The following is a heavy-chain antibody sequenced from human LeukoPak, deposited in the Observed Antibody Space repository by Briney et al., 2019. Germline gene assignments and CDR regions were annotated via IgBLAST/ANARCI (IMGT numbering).Heavy chain of an antibody. CDR2: IYYSEST. CDR1: GGSISSSSYY. J-gene: IGHJ4*02. D-gene: IGHD5-18*01. V-gene: IGHV4-39*01. Sequence: SETLSLTCTVSGGSISSSSYYWGWIRQPPGKGLEWIGSIYYSESTYCNPSLKSRVTISVDTSKNQFSLKLSSVTAADTAVYYCARHRRFGTAMADYFDYWGQGTLVTVSS. CDR3: ARHRRFGTAMADYFDY.